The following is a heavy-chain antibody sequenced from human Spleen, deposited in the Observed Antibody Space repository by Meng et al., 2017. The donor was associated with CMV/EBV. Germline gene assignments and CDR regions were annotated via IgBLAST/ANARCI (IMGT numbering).Heavy chain of an antibody. D-gene: IGHD3-3*01. CDR3: AKGSSTYYDFWSGYEIYYFDY. CDR1: GFTFSSYA. J-gene: IGHJ4*02. CDR2: ISGSGGST. Sequence: GGSLRLSCAASGFTFSSYAMSWVRQAPGKGLEWVSAISGSGGSTYYADSVKGRFTISRDNSKNTLYLQMNSLRAEDTAVYYCAKGSSTYYDFWSGYEIYYFDYWGQGTLVTVSS. V-gene: IGHV3-23*01.